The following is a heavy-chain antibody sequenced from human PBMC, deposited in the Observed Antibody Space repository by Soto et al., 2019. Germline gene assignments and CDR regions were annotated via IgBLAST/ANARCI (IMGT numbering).Heavy chain of an antibody. Sequence: LSLTCTVSGGSISSSGYYWSWIRQHPGKGLEWIGHIYYSGSTYYNPSLKSRVTISVDTSKNQFSLKLSSVTAADTAVYYCVRLRYCSSTSCHRFDPWGQGTLVTVSS. CDR2: IYYSGST. J-gene: IGHJ5*02. CDR1: GGSISSSGYY. D-gene: IGHD2-2*02. V-gene: IGHV4-31*03. CDR3: VRLRYCSSTSCHRFDP.